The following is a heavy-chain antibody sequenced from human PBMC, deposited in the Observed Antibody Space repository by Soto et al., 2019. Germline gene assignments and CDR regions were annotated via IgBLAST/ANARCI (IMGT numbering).Heavy chain of an antibody. D-gene: IGHD3-22*01. CDR2: IYHSGST. Sequence: PSETLSLTCVVSGGSISSSNRWWGVRQPPGKGLEWIGEIYHSGSTNYNPSLKSRVTISVDKSKNQFSLKLSSVTAADTAVYYCARDPHYYDSSGLGVDPWGQGTLVTVSS. CDR1: GGSISSSNR. V-gene: IGHV4-4*02. CDR3: ARDPHYYDSSGLGVDP. J-gene: IGHJ5*02.